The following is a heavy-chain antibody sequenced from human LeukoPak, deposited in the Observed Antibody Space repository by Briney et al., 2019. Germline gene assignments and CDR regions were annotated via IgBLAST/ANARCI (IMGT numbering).Heavy chain of an antibody. CDR2: ISYDGSNK. Sequence: GGSLRLSCAASGFTFSSYAMHWVRQAPGKGLEWVAVISYDGSNKYYADSVKGRFTISRDNSKNTLYLQMNSLRAEDTAVYYCAREESGYYYLGLDYWGQGTLVTVSS. CDR1: GFTFSSYA. CDR3: AREESGYYYLGLDY. J-gene: IGHJ4*02. D-gene: IGHD3-22*01. V-gene: IGHV3-30-3*01.